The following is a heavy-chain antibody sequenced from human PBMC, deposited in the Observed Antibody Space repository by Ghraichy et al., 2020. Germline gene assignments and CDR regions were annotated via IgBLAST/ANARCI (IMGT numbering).Heavy chain of an antibody. J-gene: IGHJ6*02. CDR3: ARVTPRYDFWSGYYDYYYYGMDV. V-gene: IGHV3-21*01. D-gene: IGHD3-3*01. CDR1: GFTFSSYS. Sequence: GGSLRLSCAASGFTFSSYSMNWVRQAPGKGLEWVSSISSSSSYIYYADSVKGRFTISRDNAKNSLYLQMNSLRAEDTAVYYCARVTPRYDFWSGYYDYYYYGMDVWGQGTTVTVSS. CDR2: ISSSSSYI.